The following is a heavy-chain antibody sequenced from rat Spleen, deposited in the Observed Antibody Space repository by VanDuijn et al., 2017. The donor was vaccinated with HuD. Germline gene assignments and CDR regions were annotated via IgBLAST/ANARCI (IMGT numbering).Heavy chain of an antibody. CDR2: ITNAAGKV. Sequence: EVQLVESDGGLVQPGRSLKLSCAASGFTFSNYDMAWVRQAPTKGLEWVASITNAAGKVHYPDSVKGRFTISRDTAQNTLYLQMNSPTSEDTATYYCTRGGYFRHWGQGVMVTVSS. J-gene: IGHJ2*01. D-gene: IGHD2-5*01. V-gene: IGHV5S13*01. CDR1: GFTFSNYD. CDR3: TRGGYFRH.